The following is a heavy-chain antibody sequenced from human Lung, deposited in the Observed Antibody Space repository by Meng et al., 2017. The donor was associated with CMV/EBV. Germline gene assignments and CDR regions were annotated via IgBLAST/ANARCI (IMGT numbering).Heavy chain of an antibody. V-gene: IGHV3-9*01. J-gene: IGHJ4*02. CDR2: ISWNSGSI. CDR1: GFTFDDYA. Sequence: GGSLRLXFSASGFTFDDYAMHWVRQAPGKGLEWVSGISWNSGSIGYADSVKGRFTISRDNAKNSLYLQMNSLRAEDTALYYCAKDIFPATVTTSFLDYWGQGTXVTVSS. D-gene: IGHD4-17*01. CDR3: AKDIFPATVTTSFLDY.